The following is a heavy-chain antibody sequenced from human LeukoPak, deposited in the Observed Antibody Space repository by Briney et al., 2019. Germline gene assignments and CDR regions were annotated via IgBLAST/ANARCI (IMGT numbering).Heavy chain of an antibody. J-gene: IGHJ3*02. CDR1: GYTFTNYD. V-gene: IGHV1-2*02. Sequence: ASVMVSCKASGYTFTNYDINWVRQATGQGLEWMGWINPNSGGTNYAQKFQGRVTMTRDTSISTAYMELSRLRSDDTAVYYCARFSGGPEGGEAFDIWGQGTMVTVSS. D-gene: IGHD3-16*01. CDR3: ARFSGGPEGGEAFDI. CDR2: INPNSGGT.